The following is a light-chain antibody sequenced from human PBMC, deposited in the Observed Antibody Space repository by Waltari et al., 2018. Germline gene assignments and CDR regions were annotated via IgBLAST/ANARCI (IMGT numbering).Light chain of an antibody. CDR1: RPHLDSST. J-gene: IGLJ1*01. V-gene: IGLV1-44*01. Sequence: QSVLTQPPSASGTPGQGVTLSLSGSRPHLDSSTVNPYQQLPGTAPNLPIYSNNQRPSGVPDRFSGSKSGTSASLAISGLQSEDEADYYCAAWDDSLNAYYVFGTGTKVTVL. CDR3: AAWDDSLNAYYV. CDR2: SNN.